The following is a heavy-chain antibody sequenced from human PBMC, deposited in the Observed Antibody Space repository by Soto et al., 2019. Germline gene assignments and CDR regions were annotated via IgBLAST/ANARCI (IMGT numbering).Heavy chain of an antibody. CDR1: GGSISRSSYS. J-gene: IGHJ5*02. V-gene: IGHV4-39*01. D-gene: IGHD2-15*01. CDR3: ATRQGGSYNWLDP. CDR2: LYYSGNT. Sequence: SETLSLTCTVSGGSISRSSYSWAWIRQPPGKGLEWIGTLYYSGNTYYNPSLKSRVTISVDTSKNQFPLKLSSVTAADTAVYYCATRQGGSYNWLDPWGQGTLVTVSS.